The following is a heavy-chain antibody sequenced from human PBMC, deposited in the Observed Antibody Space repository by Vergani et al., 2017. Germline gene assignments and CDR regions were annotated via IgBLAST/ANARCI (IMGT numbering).Heavy chain of an antibody. D-gene: IGHD5-24*01. V-gene: IGHV3-15*01. CDR2: IRPKTDGETT. CDR3: ASRRTLQREFDI. CDR1: GFTFSSAW. Sequence: EVQPVESGGGLVKPGGSLRLSCTTSGFTFSSAWMSWVRQAPGKGLEWVARIRPKTDGETTDYAAPVKGRFTISRDDSKNTLYLQMNSLKTEDTAVYYCASRRTLQREFDIWGQGTLVTVSS. J-gene: IGHJ4*02.